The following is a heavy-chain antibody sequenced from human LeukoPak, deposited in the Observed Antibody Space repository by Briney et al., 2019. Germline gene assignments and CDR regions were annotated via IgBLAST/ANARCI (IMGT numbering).Heavy chain of an antibody. Sequence: AGGSLRLSCAASGFTFSSYSMNWVRQAPGKGLEWVSSISSSSSYIYYADSVKGRFTISRDNAKNSLYLQMNSLRAEDTAVYYCARDRGGAFDYWGQGTLVTVSS. CDR2: ISSSSSYI. J-gene: IGHJ4*02. V-gene: IGHV3-21*01. CDR3: ARDRGGAFDY. CDR1: GFTFSSYS. D-gene: IGHD1-26*01.